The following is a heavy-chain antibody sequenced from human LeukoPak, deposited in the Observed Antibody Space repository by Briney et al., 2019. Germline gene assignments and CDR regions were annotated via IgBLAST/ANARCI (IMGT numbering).Heavy chain of an antibody. V-gene: IGHV1-2*02. CDR2: INPNSGGT. CDR3: ASLPFLEWLSEPDDAFDI. Sequence: ASVKVSCKASGYTFTGYYMHGVRQAPGQGLEWMGWINPNSGGTNYAQKFQGRATMTRDTSISTAYMELSRLRSDDTAVYYCASLPFLEWLSEPDDAFDIWGQGTMVTVSS. J-gene: IGHJ3*02. CDR1: GYTFTGYY. D-gene: IGHD3-3*01.